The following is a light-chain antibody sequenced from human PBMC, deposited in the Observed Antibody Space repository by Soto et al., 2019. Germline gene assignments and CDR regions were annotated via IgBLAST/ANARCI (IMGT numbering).Light chain of an antibody. Sequence: QAVVTQPPSTSGTPGQWVTISCSGSSSNIENDFVYWYQQLPGAAPKLLIYKDDQRPSGVPDRFSGSKSGTSASLAISGLRSEDEGDYYCVGWDASLSGYVFGLGTKVTVL. CDR2: KDD. J-gene: IGLJ1*01. CDR1: SSNIENDF. V-gene: IGLV1-47*01. CDR3: VGWDASLSGYV.